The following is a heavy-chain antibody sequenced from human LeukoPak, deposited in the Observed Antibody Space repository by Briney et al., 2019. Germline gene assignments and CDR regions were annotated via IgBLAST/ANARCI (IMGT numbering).Heavy chain of an antibody. Sequence: PGGSLRLSCAASGFTVSSNYMSGVRQAPGKGLEWVSVIYSGGSTYYADSVKGRFTISRDNSKNTLYLQMNSLRAEDTAVYYCARDRHGDYSPDYYYYGMDVWGKGTTVTVSS. V-gene: IGHV3-53*01. J-gene: IGHJ6*04. CDR3: ARDRHGDYSPDYYYYGMDV. D-gene: IGHD4-17*01. CDR2: IYSGGST. CDR1: GFTVSSNY.